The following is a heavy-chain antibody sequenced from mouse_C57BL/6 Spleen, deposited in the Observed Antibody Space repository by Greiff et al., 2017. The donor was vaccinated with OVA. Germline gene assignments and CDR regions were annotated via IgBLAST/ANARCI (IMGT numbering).Heavy chain of an antibody. V-gene: IGHV1-15*01. D-gene: IGHD1-1*01. CDR2: IDPETGGT. Sequence: SGAELVRPGASVTLSCKASGYTFTDYEMHWVKQTPVHGLEWIGAIDPETGGTAYNQKFKGKAILTADKSSSTAYMELRSLTSEDSAVYYCTSTFITTVVAPFAYWGQGTLVTVSA. CDR3: TSTFITTVVAPFAY. J-gene: IGHJ3*01. CDR1: GYTFTDYE.